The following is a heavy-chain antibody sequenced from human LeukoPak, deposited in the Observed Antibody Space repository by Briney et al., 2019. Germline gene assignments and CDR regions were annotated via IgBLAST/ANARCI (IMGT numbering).Heavy chain of an antibody. CDR3: AKEGVYGPAEEYFQH. V-gene: IGHV3-33*06. J-gene: IGHJ1*01. D-gene: IGHD6-25*01. CDR2: IWYDGSNK. Sequence: PGGSLRLSCAASGFTFSSYGMHWVRQAPGRGLEWVAVIWYDGSNKYYADSVKGRFTISRDNSKNTLYLQMNSLRAEDTAVYYCAKEGVYGPAEEYFQHWGQGTLVTVSS. CDR1: GFTFSSYG.